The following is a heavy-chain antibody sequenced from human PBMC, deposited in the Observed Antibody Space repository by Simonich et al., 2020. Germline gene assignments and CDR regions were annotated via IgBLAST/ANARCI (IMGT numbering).Heavy chain of an antibody. V-gene: IGHV1-2*02. Sequence: QVQLVQSGAEVKKPGASVKVSCKASGYTFTGYYMHWVRQAPGQGLEWMGWNNPNSGGTNNAQKFQGRATMTRDTSISTAYMELSRLRSDDTAVYYCARGRIAAAGTYYYYYMDVWGKGTTVTVSS. CDR2: NNPNSGGT. J-gene: IGHJ6*03. CDR1: GYTFTGYY. D-gene: IGHD6-13*01. CDR3: ARGRIAAAGTYYYYYMDV.